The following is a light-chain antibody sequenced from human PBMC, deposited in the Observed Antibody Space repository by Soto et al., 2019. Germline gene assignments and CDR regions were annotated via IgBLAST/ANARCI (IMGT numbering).Light chain of an antibody. V-gene: IGKV3-11*01. Sequence: EIVLTQSPATLSLSPGERATLSCRASQSVSSYLAWYQQKPGQAPRLLIYDAFNRATGTPARFSGSGSGTDFTLTISSLEPEDFAVYYCQQRSNWPRTFGQGTKVEIK. CDR2: DAF. J-gene: IGKJ1*01. CDR3: QQRSNWPRT. CDR1: QSVSSY.